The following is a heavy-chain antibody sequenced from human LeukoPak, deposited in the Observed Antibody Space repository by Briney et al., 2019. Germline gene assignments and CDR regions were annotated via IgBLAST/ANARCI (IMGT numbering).Heavy chain of an antibody. V-gene: IGHV1-69*02. CDR1: GGTFSSYT. CDR3: ARSLGATTGYYYYYYMDV. J-gene: IGHJ6*03. D-gene: IGHD1-26*01. CDR2: IIPILGIA. Sequence: SVKVSCKASGGTFSSYTISWVRQAPGQGLEWMGRIIPILGIANYAQKFQGRATITADKSTSTAYMEPSSLRSEDTAVYYCARSLGATTGYYYYYYMDVWGKGTTVTVSS.